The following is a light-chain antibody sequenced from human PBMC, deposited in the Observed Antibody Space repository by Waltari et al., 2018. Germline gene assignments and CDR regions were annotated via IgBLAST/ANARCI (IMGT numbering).Light chain of an antibody. V-gene: IGKV3-15*01. Sequence: EIVMTQSPATLSVSPGERATLSCRASQSVSSNLDWYQQKPGQAPRLLIYGASTRATGIPARFSGSESGTKFTLTISGLQSEDFAVYYCQQYNNWPPWTFGQGTKVEIK. CDR2: GAS. CDR1: QSVSSN. CDR3: QQYNNWPPWT. J-gene: IGKJ1*01.